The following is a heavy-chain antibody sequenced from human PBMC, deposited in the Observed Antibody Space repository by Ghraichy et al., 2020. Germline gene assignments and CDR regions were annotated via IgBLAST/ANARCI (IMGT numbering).Heavy chain of an antibody. CDR3: AREVKSSSGFDP. V-gene: IGHV4-61*01. Sequence: SETLSLTCTVSAGSVSSHSYYWSWIRQPPGKGLEWIGYIYYTGSTTYNPSLRSRVPLSVDQSKNQFSLTLSSVTAADTAVYFCAREVKSSSGFDPWGQGILVIVAS. CDR1: AGSVSSHSYY. J-gene: IGHJ5*02. CDR2: IYYTGST. D-gene: IGHD6-6*01.